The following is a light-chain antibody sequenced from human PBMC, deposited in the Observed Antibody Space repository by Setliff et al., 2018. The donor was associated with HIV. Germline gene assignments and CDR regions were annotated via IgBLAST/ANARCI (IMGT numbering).Light chain of an antibody. CDR3: SSYTSSGTLFV. J-gene: IGLJ1*01. V-gene: IGLV2-14*01. CDR2: EVS. Sequence: QSALTQPASVSGSPGQSITISCTGTNSDIGGYDYVYWYQQQPGKAPKLMIYEVSVRPSGVSYRFSGSKSGTTASLTISGLQTEDEADYFCSSYTSSGTLFVFGTGTKVTVL. CDR1: NSDIGGYDY.